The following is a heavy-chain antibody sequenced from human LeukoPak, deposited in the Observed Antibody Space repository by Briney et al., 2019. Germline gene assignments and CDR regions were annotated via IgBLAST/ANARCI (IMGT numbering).Heavy chain of an antibody. CDR3: ATDPGSYYMDV. CDR1: GGSIDTYY. J-gene: IGHJ6*03. CDR2: IYYSGST. Sequence: SETLSLTCTVSGGSIDTYYWSWIRQPPGKGLEWIGYIYYSGSTNYNPSLKSRVTISVDTSKNQLSLKLSSVTAADTAVYYCATDPGSYYMDVWGKGTTVTVSS. D-gene: IGHD3-10*01. V-gene: IGHV4-59*01.